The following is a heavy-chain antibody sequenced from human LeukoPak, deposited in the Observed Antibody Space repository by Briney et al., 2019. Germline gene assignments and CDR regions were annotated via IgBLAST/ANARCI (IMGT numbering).Heavy chain of an antibody. CDR3: ARDLSGSANDY. D-gene: IGHD1-14*01. Sequence: PGGSLRLSCAASGFTFSSYGTHWVRQAPGKGLEWVALIWYDGSNKFYADSVKGRFTISRDNSKNTLYVQMNSLRAEDTAVYYCARDLSGSANDYWGQGTLVTVSS. V-gene: IGHV3-33*01. CDR1: GFTFSSYG. J-gene: IGHJ4*02. CDR2: IWYDGSNK.